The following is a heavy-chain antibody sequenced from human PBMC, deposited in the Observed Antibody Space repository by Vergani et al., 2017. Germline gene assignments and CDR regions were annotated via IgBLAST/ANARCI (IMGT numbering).Heavy chain of an antibody. CDR2: MNCDGYTI. CDR1: GFTFNEYC. V-gene: IGHV3-74*01. CDR3: ARARKFRFGVVWENWFDP. D-gene: IGHD3-3*01. J-gene: IGHJ5*02. Sequence: EVELVESGGGLVQPGGSLRLSCAASGFTFNEYCMHWARQVPGKGLVWVSGMNCDGYTISYADSVKGRFTISRDNAKNTLFLQMNSLRAEDTAVYYCARARKFRFGVVWENWFDPWGQGTLVTGSS.